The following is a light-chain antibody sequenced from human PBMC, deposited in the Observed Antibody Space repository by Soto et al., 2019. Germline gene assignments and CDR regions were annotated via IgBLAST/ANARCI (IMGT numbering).Light chain of an antibody. CDR1: QGISSA. J-gene: IGKJ4*01. Sequence: AIQLTQSPSSLSASVGDRVTITCRASQGISSALAWYQQKPGKAPKLLIYDASSLESGVPSRFSGSGSGTDFTLTISSLQPEDFANYYCHHFNSYPRLTFGGGTKVEIK. CDR3: HHFNSYPRLT. CDR2: DAS. V-gene: IGKV1-13*02.